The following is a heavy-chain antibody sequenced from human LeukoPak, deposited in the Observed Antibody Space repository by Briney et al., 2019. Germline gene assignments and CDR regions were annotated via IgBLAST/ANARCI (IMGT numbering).Heavy chain of an antibody. CDR2: INHSGST. D-gene: IGHD3-22*01. J-gene: IGHJ4*02. Sequence: SETLSLTCAVYGGSFSGYYWSWIRQPPGKGLEWIGEINHSGSTNYNPFLKSRVTISVDTSKNQFSLKLSSVTAADTAVYYCASGGDYYDSSGYYYGLDYWGQGTLVTVSS. CDR3: ASGGDYYDSSGYYYGLDY. CDR1: GGSFSGYY. V-gene: IGHV4-34*01.